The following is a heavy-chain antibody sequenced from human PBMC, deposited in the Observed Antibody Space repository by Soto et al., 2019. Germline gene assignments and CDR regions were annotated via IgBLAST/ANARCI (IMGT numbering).Heavy chain of an antibody. Sequence: SETLSLTCTVSGGSTDSLYWSLVRQPPGKGLEWIGYVSYSGSTTYNPSLKSRVIVSIDTSKNQFSLKLTSVTAADTAVYYCARQGYYDLLSGYYLFDYWGQGILVTVSS. CDR2: VSYSGST. CDR3: ARQGYYDLLSGYYLFDY. V-gene: IGHV4-59*08. J-gene: IGHJ4*02. CDR1: GGSTDSLY. D-gene: IGHD3-3*01.